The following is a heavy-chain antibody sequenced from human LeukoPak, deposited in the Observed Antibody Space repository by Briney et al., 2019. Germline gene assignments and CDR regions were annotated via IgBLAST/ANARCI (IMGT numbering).Heavy chain of an antibody. CDR2: ISGSGGST. CDR1: GFTFSIYA. J-gene: IGHJ3*02. D-gene: IGHD3-22*01. V-gene: IGHV3-23*01. CDR3: AKGHSSGYYFDAFNI. Sequence: GGSLRLSCAASGFTFSIYAMSWVRRAPGKGLEWASAISGSGGSTYYADSVKGRFTISRDNSKNTLYLQMNSLRAEDTAVYYCAKGHSSGYYFDAFNIWGQGTMVTVSS.